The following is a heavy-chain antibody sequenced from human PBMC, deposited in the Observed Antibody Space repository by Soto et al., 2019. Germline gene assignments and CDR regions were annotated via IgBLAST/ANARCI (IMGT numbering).Heavy chain of an antibody. CDR2: INLNSGGI. CDR1: GDTFTDSS. V-gene: IGHV1-2*02. D-gene: IGHD5-12*01. Sequence: SVKVSCKTSGDTFTDSSMHWVRQAPGQGLEWMGWINLNSGGINYAQRFQGRVTMTRDTSIITAYMELTRLTSDDTAVYYCARDLGGYDLYGPDTWGQGTLVTVYS. CDR3: ARDLGGYDLYGPDT. J-gene: IGHJ5*02.